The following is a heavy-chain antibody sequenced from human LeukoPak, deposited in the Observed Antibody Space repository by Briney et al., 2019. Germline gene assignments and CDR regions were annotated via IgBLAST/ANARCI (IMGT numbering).Heavy chain of an antibody. Sequence: GGSLRLSCAASGFTFSSHWMHWVRQAPGKGLVWVSRINSDGSTTTYADSVKGRFTISRDNANNTLYLQMSSLRAEDTAVYYCARSISAPYAFDIWGQGTMVTVSS. CDR3: ARSISAPYAFDI. J-gene: IGHJ3*02. CDR2: INSDGSTT. D-gene: IGHD3-3*01. CDR1: GFTFSSHW. V-gene: IGHV3-74*01.